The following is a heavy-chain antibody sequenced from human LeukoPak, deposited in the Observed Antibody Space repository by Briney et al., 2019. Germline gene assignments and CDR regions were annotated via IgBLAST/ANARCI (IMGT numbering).Heavy chain of an antibody. V-gene: IGHV3-48*01. Sequence: GGSLRLSCVDSGFTFSRHSMNWVRQAPGKGLEWVSYINGGGSPIYYANSVRGRFTISRDNAKNSLFLQMNSLRAEDTAVYYCVRDNPRCCGVVPANIDDYWGQGTLVTVSS. CDR2: INGGGSPI. D-gene: IGHD2-15*01. CDR3: VRDNPRCCGVVPANIDDY. CDR1: GFTFSRHS. J-gene: IGHJ4*02.